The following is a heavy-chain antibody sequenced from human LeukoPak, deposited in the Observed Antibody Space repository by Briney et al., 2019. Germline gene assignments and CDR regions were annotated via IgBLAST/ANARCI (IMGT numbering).Heavy chain of an antibody. V-gene: IGHV3-30-3*01. D-gene: IGHD6-13*01. CDR3: AREQTSSSWPRYFDY. Sequence: GGSLRLSCAASGFTFSSYAMHWVRQAPGKGLEWVAVISYDGSNKYYADSVKGRFTISRDNSKNTLYLQMNSLRAEDTAVYYCAREQTSSSWPRYFDYWGQGTLVTVSS. J-gene: IGHJ4*02. CDR2: ISYDGSNK. CDR1: GFTFSSYA.